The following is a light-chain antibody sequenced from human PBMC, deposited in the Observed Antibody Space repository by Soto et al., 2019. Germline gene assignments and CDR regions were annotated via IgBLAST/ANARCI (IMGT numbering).Light chain of an antibody. CDR2: EVT. CDR3: SSFASSNTWV. Sequence: QSVLTQPPSASGSPGQSVTISCTGTSRDVGAYNYVSWYQQHAGKAPKLVIYEVTKRPSGVPDRFSGSKSANTASLTVSGIKAEDEADYYCSSFASSNTWVFGGGTKVTVL. CDR1: SRDVGAYNY. V-gene: IGLV2-8*01. J-gene: IGLJ3*02.